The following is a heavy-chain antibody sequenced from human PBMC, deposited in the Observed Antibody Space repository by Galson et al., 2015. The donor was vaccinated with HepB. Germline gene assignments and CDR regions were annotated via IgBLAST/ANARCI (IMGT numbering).Heavy chain of an antibody. CDR1: GASITGGHYY. V-gene: IGHV4-61*09. J-gene: IGHJ6*03. CDR2: VYNSGKT. Sequence: TLSLTCTLSGASITGGHYYWSWIRQPAGKGLEWVGDVYNSGKTNYNPSLKSRLTMSVDTSNNQFSLTLTSVTAADTAVYYCARVVRIFSISYYYMDVWGKGTTVTVSS. CDR3: ARVVRIFSISYYYMDV. D-gene: IGHD2-15*01.